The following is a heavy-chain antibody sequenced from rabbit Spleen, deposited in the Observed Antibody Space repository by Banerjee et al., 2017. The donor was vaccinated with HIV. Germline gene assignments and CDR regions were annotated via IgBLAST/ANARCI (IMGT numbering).Heavy chain of an antibody. Sequence: QEQLVESGGGLVQPEGSLTLTCKASGFDLINYYYMCWVRQAPGKGLEWIGCIYVGNGNPYYASWAKGRFTISKASSTTVTLQMTSLTVADTATYFCARDRGGDGGWHWPLWGQGTPVPVS. CDR1: GFDLINYYY. V-gene: IGHV1S45*01. D-gene: IGHD2-1*01. CDR3: ARDRGGDGGWHWPL. CDR2: IYVGNGNP. J-gene: IGHJ4*01.